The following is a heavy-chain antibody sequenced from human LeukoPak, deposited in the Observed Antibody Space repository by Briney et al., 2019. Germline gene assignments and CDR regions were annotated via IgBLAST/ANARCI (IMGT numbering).Heavy chain of an antibody. J-gene: IGHJ4*02. Sequence: WETLTLSCIASGLYFDDYSRHWVRQAPGKGLEWVCLICSDGGSTFSPSPVKGRFSISRDNSKNSLYLQMNSLRSEDTAMYYCAKESGKFDYWGQGTLVAVSS. CDR1: GLYFDDYS. CDR3: AKESGKFDY. V-gene: IGHV3-43*01. CDR2: ICSDGGST.